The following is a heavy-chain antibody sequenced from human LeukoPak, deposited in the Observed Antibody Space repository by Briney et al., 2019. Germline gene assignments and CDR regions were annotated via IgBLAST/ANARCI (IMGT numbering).Heavy chain of an antibody. Sequence: ASVKVSCKASGYTFTSYGISWVRQAPGQGLEWMGWISAYNGNTNYAQKLQGRVTMTTDTSTSTAYMELRSLRSDDTAVYYCARDIGTVFGYSYGSSFDYWGQGTLVTVSS. D-gene: IGHD5-18*01. CDR2: ISAYNGNT. J-gene: IGHJ4*01. CDR3: ARDIGTVFGYSYGSSFDY. CDR1: GYTFTSYG. V-gene: IGHV1-18*01.